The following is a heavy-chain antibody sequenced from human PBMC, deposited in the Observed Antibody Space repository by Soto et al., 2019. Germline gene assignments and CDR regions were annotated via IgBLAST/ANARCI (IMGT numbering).Heavy chain of an antibody. J-gene: IGHJ4*02. CDR1: GFTFKTYG. CDR2: ISDSGDA. Sequence: PGGSVRLSGEASGFTFKTYGMSWVRQAPGNGLEGAAGISDSGDAYYADAIVGLFAISRGNSKNTVYLEIMSLIVVDTARNSCVKDLYRSATMTCLDHWGQGTLVTVSS. CDR3: VKDLYRSATMTCLDH. D-gene: IGHD1-1*01. V-gene: IGHV3-23*01.